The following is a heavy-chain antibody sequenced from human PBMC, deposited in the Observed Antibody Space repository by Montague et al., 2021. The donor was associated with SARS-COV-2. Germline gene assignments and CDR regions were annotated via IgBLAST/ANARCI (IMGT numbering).Heavy chain of an antibody. CDR2: IFYSGST. J-gene: IGHJ3*02. Sequence: SETLSLTCTVSGGSISNSSYYWGRIRPPPGQGLEWIGNIFYSGSTYYNTSLKSRVTISADTSKNQSSLRLSSVTAADTAVYYCARLPYFYDSTHAFDIWGQGTMVTVSS. V-gene: IGHV4-39*01. CDR3: ARLPYFYDSTHAFDI. D-gene: IGHD3-22*01. CDR1: GGSISNSSYY.